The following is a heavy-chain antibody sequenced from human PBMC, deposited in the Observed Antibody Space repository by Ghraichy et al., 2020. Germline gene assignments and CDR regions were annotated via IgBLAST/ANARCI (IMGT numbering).Heavy chain of an antibody. Sequence: ASVKVSCKASGYTFTGYYMHWVRQAPGQGLEWMGWINPNSGGTNYAQKFQGRVTMTRDTSISTAYMELSRLRSDDTAVYYCARAFPGIAVPDRGFGSWLDPWGQGTLVTVSS. V-gene: IGHV1-2*02. CDR1: GYTFTGYY. J-gene: IGHJ5*01. D-gene: IGHD6-19*01. CDR3: ARAFPGIAVPDRGFGSWLDP. CDR2: INPNSGGT.